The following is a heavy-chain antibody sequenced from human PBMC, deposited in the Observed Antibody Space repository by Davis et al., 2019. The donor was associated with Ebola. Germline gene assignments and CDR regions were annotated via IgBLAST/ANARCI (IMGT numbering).Heavy chain of an antibody. CDR2: INHSGST. D-gene: IGHD4-17*01. V-gene: IGHV4-34*01. J-gene: IGHJ4*02. CDR3: ARVAVYGDYSY. Sequence: SETLSLTCAVYGGSFSGYYWSWIRQPPGKGLEWIGEINHSGSTNYNPSLKSRVTISVDTSKNQFSLKLSSVTAADTAVYYCARVAVYGDYSYWGQGTLVTVSS. CDR1: GGSFSGYY.